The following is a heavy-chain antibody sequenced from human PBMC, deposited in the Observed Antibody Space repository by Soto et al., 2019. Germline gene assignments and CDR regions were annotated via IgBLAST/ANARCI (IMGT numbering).Heavy chain of an antibody. CDR3: TRERFLEWLVGVRFWAFDN. CDR1: GFTVSSNY. J-gene: IGHJ3*02. V-gene: IGHV3-53*01. D-gene: IGHD3-3*01. CDR2: IYSDDRT. Sequence: GGSLRLSCAASGFTVSSNYMNWVRQAPGKGLEWVSVIYSDDRTYYADSVKGRFTISRDNSKNTVYLQLNSLRAEDTAVYYCTRERFLEWLVGVRFWAFDNWGQGTMVTVSS.